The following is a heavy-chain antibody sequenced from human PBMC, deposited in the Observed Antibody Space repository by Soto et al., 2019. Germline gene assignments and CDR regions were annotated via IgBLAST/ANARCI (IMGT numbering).Heavy chain of an antibody. J-gene: IGHJ4*02. CDR3: AKVISPYYYDSSGYFDH. CDR2: ISYDGSNK. V-gene: IGHV3-30*18. Sequence: QVQLVESGGGVVQPGRSLRLSCAASGFTFSSYGMHWVRQAPGKGLEWVAVISYDGSNKYYADSVKGRFTISRDNSKNTLYLQMNSLRAEDTAVYYCAKVISPYYYDSSGYFDHWGQGTLVTVSS. D-gene: IGHD3-22*01. CDR1: GFTFSSYG.